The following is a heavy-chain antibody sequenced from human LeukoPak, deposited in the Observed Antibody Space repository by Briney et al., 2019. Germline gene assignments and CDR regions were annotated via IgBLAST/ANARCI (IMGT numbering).Heavy chain of an antibody. D-gene: IGHD2-2*01. CDR1: GFTFSTSG. CDR2: IWFDGSNK. Sequence: PGGSLRLSCAASGFTFSTSGMHWVRQAPGKGLEWVAAIWFDGSNKHYADSVKGRFTISRDNSENTLYLQMNSLRAEDTAVYYCARDPSYCSSTSCYVGSPLYYYYPMDVWGQGTTVTVSS. V-gene: IGHV3-33*08. J-gene: IGHJ6*02. CDR3: ARDPSYCSSTSCYVGSPLYYYYPMDV.